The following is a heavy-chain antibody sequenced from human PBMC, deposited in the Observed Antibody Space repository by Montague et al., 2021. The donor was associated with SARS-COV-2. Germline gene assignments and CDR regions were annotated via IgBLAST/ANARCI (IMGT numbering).Heavy chain of an antibody. CDR1: GGSISYGCYF. V-gene: IGHV4-61*02. D-gene: IGHD2-21*02. Sequence: TLSLTCTVSGGSISYGCYFWTWIRQPAGKGLEWIGRIHTSGSTNYNRSLKSRVAISIDTSKVQLSLELGAVTAADTAVYYGASSHCGGDCYSGQGTLVTVSS. CDR2: IHTSGST. J-gene: IGHJ4*02. CDR3: ASSHCGGDCY.